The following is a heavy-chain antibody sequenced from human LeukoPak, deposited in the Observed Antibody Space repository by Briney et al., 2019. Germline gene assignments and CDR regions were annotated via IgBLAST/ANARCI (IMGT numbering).Heavy chain of an antibody. CDR1: GYSFTNYG. D-gene: IGHD1-26*01. Sequence: ASLKVSCMASGYSFTNYGITWVRQAPGQGPEWMGWTSSYNGYTEYAHKFQGRVTMTTYRFTNTAYVELRSLRSEDTAVYYCARERGSGSYEGLDAFDIWGQGTMVTVSS. J-gene: IGHJ3*02. CDR2: TSSYNGYT. V-gene: IGHV1-18*01. CDR3: ARERGSGSYEGLDAFDI.